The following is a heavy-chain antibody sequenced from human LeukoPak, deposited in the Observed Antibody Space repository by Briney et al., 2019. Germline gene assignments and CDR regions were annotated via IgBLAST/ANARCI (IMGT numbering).Heavy chain of an antibody. CDR2: ISSSSSYI. Sequence: GGSLRLSCAASGFTFSSYSMNWVRQAPGKGLEWVSSISSSSSYIYYADSVKGRFTISRDNAKNSLYLQMNSLRAEDTAVYYCARVGKGLTTLYGMDVWGQGTTVTVSS. CDR3: ARVGKGLTTLYGMDV. CDR1: GFTFSSYS. J-gene: IGHJ6*02. V-gene: IGHV3-21*01. D-gene: IGHD4-17*01.